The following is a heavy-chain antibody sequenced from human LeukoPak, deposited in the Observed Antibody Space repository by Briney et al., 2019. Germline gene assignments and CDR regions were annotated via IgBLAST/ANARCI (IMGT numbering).Heavy chain of an antibody. CDR1: GFTLSGYW. V-gene: IGHV3-74*01. Sequence: PGGSLRLSCAASGFTLSGYWMHWVRQAPGKGLLWVSRISGDGSSTPYADSVKGRFTITRDNAKNTLYLQMNSLRAEDTAVYYCARGSTSGWPDFFDSWGQGTPVTVSS. D-gene: IGHD6-19*01. CDR2: ISGDGSST. J-gene: IGHJ4*02. CDR3: ARGSTSGWPDFFDS.